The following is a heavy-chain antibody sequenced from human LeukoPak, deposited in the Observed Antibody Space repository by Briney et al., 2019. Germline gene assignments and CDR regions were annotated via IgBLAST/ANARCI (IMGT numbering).Heavy chain of an antibody. V-gene: IGHV4-34*01. D-gene: IGHD6-19*01. Sequence: SETLSLTCAVYGGSFSGYYWSWIRQPPGKGLEWIGEINHSGSTNYNPSLKSRVTISVDTSKNQFSLKLSSVTAADTAVYYCARGPYSSGWYFDYWGQGTLVTVSS. J-gene: IGHJ4*02. CDR3: ARGPYSSGWYFDY. CDR1: GGSFSGYY. CDR2: INHSGST.